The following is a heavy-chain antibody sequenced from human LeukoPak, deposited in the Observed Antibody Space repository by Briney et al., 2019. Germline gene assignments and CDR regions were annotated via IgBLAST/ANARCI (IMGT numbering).Heavy chain of an antibody. Sequence: SETLSLTCTVSGGSISSYYWSWIRQPPGKGLEWIAYISDIGSINYNPSLKSRVTISLDTSKNQFSLKLSSVTAADTAVYYCARDYDFWSGYYTARGLVGYYYGMDVWGQGTTVTVSS. J-gene: IGHJ6*02. V-gene: IGHV4-59*12. CDR1: GGSISSYY. CDR2: ISDIGSI. CDR3: ARDYDFWSGYYTARGLVGYYYGMDV. D-gene: IGHD3-3*01.